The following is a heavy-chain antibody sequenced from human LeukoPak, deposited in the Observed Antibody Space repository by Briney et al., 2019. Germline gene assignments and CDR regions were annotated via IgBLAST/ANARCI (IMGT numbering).Heavy chain of an antibody. Sequence: GESLKISCKGSGYSFTSYWIGWVRQMPGKGLEWMGIIYPGDSDTRYSPSFQGQVTISADKSISTAYLQWSSLKASDTAMYYCARDYYGSGSYFRFFDYWGQGTLVTVSS. CDR3: ARDYYGSGSYFRFFDY. CDR1: GYSFTSYW. V-gene: IGHV5-51*01. D-gene: IGHD3-10*01. CDR2: IYPGDSDT. J-gene: IGHJ4*02.